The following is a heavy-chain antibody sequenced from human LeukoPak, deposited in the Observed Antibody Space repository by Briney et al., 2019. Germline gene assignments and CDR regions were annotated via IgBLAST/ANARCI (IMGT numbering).Heavy chain of an antibody. CDR2: ISGSGDST. D-gene: IGHD3-22*01. Sequence: GGSLRLSRAASGFTFSSYPMSWVRQAPGKGLEWVSAISGSGDSTYYADSVKGRFTISRDNSKNTLYLQMNSLRAEDTAVNYCAKGSYYESSGHYYFDYWGQGTLVTVSS. J-gene: IGHJ4*02. CDR1: GFTFSSYP. CDR3: AKGSYYESSGHYYFDY. V-gene: IGHV3-23*01.